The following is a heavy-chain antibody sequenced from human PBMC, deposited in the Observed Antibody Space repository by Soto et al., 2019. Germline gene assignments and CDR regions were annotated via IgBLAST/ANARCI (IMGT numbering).Heavy chain of an antibody. CDR2: ISSSSSYI. Sequence: EVQLVESGGGLVKPGGSLRLSCAASGFTFSSYSMNWVRQAPGKGLEWVSSISSSSSYIYYADSVKGRFTISRDNAKNSLYLQMNSLRAEDTAVYYCARDTSPDYGGNSLGPGFDYWGQGTLVTVSS. V-gene: IGHV3-21*01. D-gene: IGHD4-17*01. CDR3: ARDTSPDYGGNSLGPGFDY. J-gene: IGHJ4*02. CDR1: GFTFSSYS.